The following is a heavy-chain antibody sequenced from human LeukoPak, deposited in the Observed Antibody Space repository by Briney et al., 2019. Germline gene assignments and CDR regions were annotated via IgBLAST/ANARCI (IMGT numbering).Heavy chain of an antibody. J-gene: IGHJ4*02. CDR2: IKNNGGGT. CDR3: ARVQSTVRGIQGPFDL. Sequence: GGSLRLSCAASGFTFSTYAMHWVRQAPGKGLEYVSAIKNNGGGTYYASSMQGRFTVSRDNSRSTLYLQMDSLRPDDMAIYYCARVQSTVRGIQGPFDLWGQGTLVTVS. D-gene: IGHD3-10*01. CDR1: GFTFSTYA. V-gene: IGHV3-64*01.